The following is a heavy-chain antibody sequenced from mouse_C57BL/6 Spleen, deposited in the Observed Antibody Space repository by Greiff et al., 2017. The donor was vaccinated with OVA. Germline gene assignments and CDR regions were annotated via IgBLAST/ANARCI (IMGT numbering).Heavy chain of an antibody. V-gene: IGHV14-1*01. CDR2: IDPEAGDT. D-gene: IGHD2-3*01. J-gene: IGHJ2*01. CDR1: GFNIKDYY. CDR3: TTRGIYGGYLFDY. Sequence: VQLQQSGAELVRPGASVKLSCTASGFNIKDYYMHWVKQRPEQGLEWIGRIDPEAGDTEYAPKFQGKATLTADTSSNTAYLQLSSLTSEDTAVYYCTTRGIYGGYLFDYWGQGTTLTVSS.